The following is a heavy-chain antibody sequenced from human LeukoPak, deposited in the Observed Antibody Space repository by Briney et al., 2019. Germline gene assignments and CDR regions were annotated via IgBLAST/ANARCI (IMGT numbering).Heavy chain of an antibody. CDR3: ARETNIAVDGRWHWSDP. V-gene: IGHV3-48*02. J-gene: IGHJ5*02. D-gene: IGHD6-13*01. CDR1: GFTFSSYS. Sequence: GGSLRLSCAASGFTFSSYSMNWVRQAPGKGLEWVSHISGGSSTIMYADSVKGRFTVSRDNAKNSLYLQMNSLRDEDSAVYYCARETNIAVDGRWHWSDPWGQGTLVTVSS. CDR2: ISGGSSTI.